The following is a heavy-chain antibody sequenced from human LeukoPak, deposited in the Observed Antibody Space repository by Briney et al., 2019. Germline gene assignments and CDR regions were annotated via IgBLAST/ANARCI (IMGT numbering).Heavy chain of an antibody. J-gene: IGHJ4*02. V-gene: IGHV3-11*01. CDR1: GGSFSGYY. CDR2: ISSSGSTI. Sequence: LSLTCAVYGGSFSGYYWSWIRQAPGKGLEWVSYISSSGSTIYYADSVKGRFTISRDNAKNSLYLQMNSLRAEDTAVYYCARERRANYYFDYWGQGTLVTVSS. D-gene: IGHD4/OR15-4a*01. CDR3: ARERRANYYFDY.